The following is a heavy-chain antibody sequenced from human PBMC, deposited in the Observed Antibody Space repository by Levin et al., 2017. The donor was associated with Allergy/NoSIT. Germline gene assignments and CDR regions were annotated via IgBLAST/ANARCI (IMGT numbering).Heavy chain of an antibody. J-gene: IGHJ4*02. CDR2: ISWNSGSI. Sequence: SLKISCAASGFTFDDYAMHWVRQAPGKGLEWVSGISWNSGSIGYADSVKGRFTISRDNAKNSLYLQMNSLRAEDTALYYCAKASYSSSCHDGDCSFDYWGQGTLVTVSS. V-gene: IGHV3-9*01. CDR3: AKASYSSSCHDGDCSFDY. D-gene: IGHD6-13*01. CDR1: GFTFDDYA.